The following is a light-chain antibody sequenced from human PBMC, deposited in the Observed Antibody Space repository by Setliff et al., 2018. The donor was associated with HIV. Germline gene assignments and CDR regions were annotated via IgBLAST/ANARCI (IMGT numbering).Light chain of an antibody. CDR3: QHSYTPYT. CDR2: QAS. J-gene: IGKJ2*01. Sequence: GGRVTITCRASQSISDRLAWYQQKPGTAPKLLIYQASILESGVPSRFRGSGSGTEFTLTISSLQSDDIATYFCQHSYTPYTFGQGTKVDIK. CDR1: QSISDR. V-gene: IGKV1-5*03.